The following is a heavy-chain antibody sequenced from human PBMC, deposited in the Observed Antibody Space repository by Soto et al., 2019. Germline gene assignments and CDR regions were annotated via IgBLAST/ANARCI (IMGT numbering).Heavy chain of an antibody. CDR3: ARGKGMEENYYYYGLDI. J-gene: IGHJ6*02. CDR2: IHSGTGQT. Sequence: ASVKVSCKASGYTFSTHAMHWVRQAPGQSLEWMGWIHSGTGQTKHSHRFQDRVSITRDTSASTAYMELSSLRSEDTAVYYCARGKGMEENYYYYGLDIWGQGTTVTVSS. V-gene: IGHV1-3*04. CDR1: GYTFSTHA. D-gene: IGHD1-1*01.